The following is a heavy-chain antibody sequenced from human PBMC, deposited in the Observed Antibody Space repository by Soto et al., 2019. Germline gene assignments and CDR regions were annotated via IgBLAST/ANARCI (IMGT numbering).Heavy chain of an antibody. CDR3: AKDRPLVSPPY. CDR2: ISGSGRNT. CDR1: GFTFSSFA. J-gene: IGHJ4*02. Sequence: GGSLRLSCAASGFTFSSFAMSWVRQAPGKGLEWVSSISGSGRNTYHADSVKGRFTISRDNFKNALYLQMNSLRAEDTAVYYCAKDRPLVSPPYRGQGTLVTVSS. V-gene: IGHV3-23*01. D-gene: IGHD3-3*02.